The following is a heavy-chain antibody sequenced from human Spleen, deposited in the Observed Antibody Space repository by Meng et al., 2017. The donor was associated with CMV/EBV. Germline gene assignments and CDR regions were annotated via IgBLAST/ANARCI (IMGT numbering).Heavy chain of an antibody. CDR3: ARKSVTLVRGVSDYYYSMDV. CDR1: GGSFSGYD. Sequence: SETLSLTCAVYGGSFSGYDWSWIRQPPGKGLEWIGEINHSGSTNYNPSLKSRLTISLDTSKNQFSLKLDSVTAADTAVYYCARKSVTLVRGVSDYYYSMDVWGQGTTVTVSS. D-gene: IGHD3-10*01. CDR2: INHSGST. V-gene: IGHV4-34*01. J-gene: IGHJ6*02.